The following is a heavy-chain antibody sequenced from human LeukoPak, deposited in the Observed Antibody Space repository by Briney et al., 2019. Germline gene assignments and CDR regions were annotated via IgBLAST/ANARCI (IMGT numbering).Heavy chain of an antibody. CDR2: IYYSGST. CDR3: AKVIDSYGQGDI. J-gene: IGHJ3*02. Sequence: SETLSLTCTVSGGSISSYYWSWIRQPPGKGLEWIGYIYYSGSTNYNPSLKSRVTISVDTSKNQFSLKLSSVTAADTAVYYCAKVIDSYGQGDIWGQGTMVTVSS. V-gene: IGHV4-59*01. D-gene: IGHD5-18*01. CDR1: GGSISSYY.